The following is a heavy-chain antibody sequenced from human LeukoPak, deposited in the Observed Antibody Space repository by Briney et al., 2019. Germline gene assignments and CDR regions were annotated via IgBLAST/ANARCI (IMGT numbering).Heavy chain of an antibody. CDR3: AMIAAAGHDY. J-gene: IGHJ4*02. Sequence: ASVKVSCKASGYTFTDYYMHWVRQAPGQGLEWMGRINPNSGGTNYAQKFQGRVTMTRDTSISTAYMELSRLRSDDTAVYYCAMIAAAGHDYWGQGTLVTVSS. D-gene: IGHD6-13*01. V-gene: IGHV1-2*06. CDR2: INPNSGGT. CDR1: GYTFTDYY.